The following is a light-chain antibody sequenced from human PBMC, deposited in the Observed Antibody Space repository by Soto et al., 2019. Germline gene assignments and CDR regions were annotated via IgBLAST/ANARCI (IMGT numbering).Light chain of an antibody. Sequence: EIEMTQSPAALSVSPGERATLSCRASQTVSSDLAWYQQKPGQAPRLLIYGASSRATGIPDRFSGSGSGTDFTLTIIRLEPEDFAVYYCQQYGSSPWTFGQGTKVHI. CDR2: GAS. J-gene: IGKJ1*01. V-gene: IGKV3-20*01. CDR3: QQYGSSPWT. CDR1: QTVSSD.